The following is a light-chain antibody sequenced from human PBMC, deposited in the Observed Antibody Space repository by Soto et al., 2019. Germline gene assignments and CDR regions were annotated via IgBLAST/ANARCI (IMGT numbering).Light chain of an antibody. CDR1: SSNIGAGHD. Sequence: QSVLTQPPSVSGAPGQRVTSSCTGSSSNIGAGHDVHWYQQLPGTAPKLLIYGNSNRPSGVPDRFSGSKSGTSASLAITGLQAEDEADYYCQSYDSSLSGSVVFGGGTKLTVL. J-gene: IGLJ2*01. V-gene: IGLV1-40*01. CDR2: GNS. CDR3: QSYDSSLSGSVV.